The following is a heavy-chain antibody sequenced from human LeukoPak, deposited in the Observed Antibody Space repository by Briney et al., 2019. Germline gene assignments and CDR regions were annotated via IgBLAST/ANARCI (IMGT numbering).Heavy chain of an antibody. CDR3: TILYILGGEADRPLTSYYDYYYMDV. CDR2: IIPIFGTA. D-gene: IGHD3-10*01. CDR1: GGTFSSYA. Sequence: GASVKVPCKASGGTFSSYAISWVRQAPGQGLEWMGGIIPIFGTANYAQKFQGRVTITADKSTSTAYMEPSSLRSEDTAVYYCTILYILGGEADRPLTSYYDYYYMDVWGKGTTVTVSS. V-gene: IGHV1-69*06. J-gene: IGHJ6*03.